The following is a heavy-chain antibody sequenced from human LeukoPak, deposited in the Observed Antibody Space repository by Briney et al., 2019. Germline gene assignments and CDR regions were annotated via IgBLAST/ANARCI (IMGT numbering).Heavy chain of an antibody. D-gene: IGHD3-9*01. Sequence: ASVKVSCKDSGYTFTGYYMHWVRQAPGQGLEWMGRINPNSGGTNYAQKFQGRVTMTRDTSINTAYMELSRLRSDDTAVYYCAGEWYDILTGYLPFGYWGQGTLVTVSS. V-gene: IGHV1-2*06. CDR3: AGEWYDILTGYLPFGY. CDR2: INPNSGGT. CDR1: GYTFTGYY. J-gene: IGHJ4*02.